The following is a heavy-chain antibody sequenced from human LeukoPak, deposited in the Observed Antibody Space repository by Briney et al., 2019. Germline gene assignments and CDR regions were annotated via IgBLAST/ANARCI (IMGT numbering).Heavy chain of an antibody. J-gene: IGHJ4*02. CDR1: GGSISSYY. V-gene: IGHV4-4*07. Sequence: SETLSLTCTVSGGSISSYYWNWIRQPAGKGLEWIGRIATSGSTNYNPSLKSRVTMSLDTSKNQFSLKLNSVTAADTAVYYCARTPLGFCSGTSCLGGFDFWGQGTLVTVSS. CDR3: ARTPLGFCSGTSCLGGFDF. CDR2: IATSGST. D-gene: IGHD2-2*01.